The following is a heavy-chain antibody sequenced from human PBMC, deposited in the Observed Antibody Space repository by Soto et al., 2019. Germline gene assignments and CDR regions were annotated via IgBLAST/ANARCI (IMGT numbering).Heavy chain of an antibody. D-gene: IGHD3-22*01. CDR3: ARGYYYDSSGYYYEYYFDY. J-gene: IGHJ4*02. CDR1: GGTFSSYA. V-gene: IGHV1-69*13. Sequence: SVKVSCKASGGTFSSYAISWVRQAPGQGLEWMGGIIPIFGTANYAQKFQGRVTITADESTSTAYMELSSLRSEDTAVYYCARGYYYDSSGYYYEYYFDYWGQGTLVTVSS. CDR2: IIPIFGTA.